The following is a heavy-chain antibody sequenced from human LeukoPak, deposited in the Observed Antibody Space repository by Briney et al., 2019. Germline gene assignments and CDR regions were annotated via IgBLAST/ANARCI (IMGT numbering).Heavy chain of an antibody. CDR3: ARGPVWFGELLRGYYFDY. D-gene: IGHD3-10*01. CDR1: GYSISSGYY. CDR2: IYHSGST. J-gene: IGHJ4*02. Sequence: SETLSLTCTVSGYSISSGYYWGWIRQPPGKGLEWIGSIYHSGSTYYNPSLKSRVTISVDTSKNQFSLKLSSVTAADTAVYYCARGPVWFGELLRGYYFDYWGQGTLVTVSS. V-gene: IGHV4-38-2*02.